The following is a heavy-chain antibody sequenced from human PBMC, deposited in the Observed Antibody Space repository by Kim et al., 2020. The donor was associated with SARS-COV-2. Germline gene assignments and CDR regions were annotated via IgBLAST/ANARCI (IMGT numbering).Heavy chain of an antibody. J-gene: IGHJ6*01. D-gene: IGHD3-9*01. V-gene: IGHV4-59*13. Sequence: SETLSLTCTVSGGSISSYYWSWIRQPPGKGLEWIGYIYYSGSTNYNPSLKSRVTISVDTSKNQFSLKLSSVTAADTAVYYCARAVGRYFGYDYYGMDVWGQGTTVSVSS. CDR3: ARAVGRYFGYDYYGMDV. CDR1: GGSISSYY. CDR2: IYYSGST.